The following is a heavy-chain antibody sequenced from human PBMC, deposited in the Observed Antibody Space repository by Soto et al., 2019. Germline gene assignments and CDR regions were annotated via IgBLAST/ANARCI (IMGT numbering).Heavy chain of an antibody. CDR1: GASIRNSDYY. D-gene: IGHD2-21*01. Sequence: PSETLSLTCTVSGASIRNSDYYWAWIRQSPGKGPEWIGTVYHSGATQYNPSLQSRISLSIDTSRNQFSLRLASVTATDTAVYFCARELRYLVNSDNVFWGQGILVTVSS. CDR2: VYHSGAT. J-gene: IGHJ4*02. CDR3: ARELRYLVNSDNVF. V-gene: IGHV4-39*02.